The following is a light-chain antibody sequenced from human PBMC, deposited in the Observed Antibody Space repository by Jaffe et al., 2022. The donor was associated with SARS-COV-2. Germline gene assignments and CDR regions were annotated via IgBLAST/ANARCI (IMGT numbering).Light chain of an antibody. Sequence: DIQMTQSPSSLSASVGDRVTITCRAGQGISDYLNWYQQKPGEAPNLLIHGASGLQSGVPSRFRGSGSGTDFTLTISSLQLEDFATYYCQQTFSIPNTFGQGTKLEI. CDR2: GAS. J-gene: IGKJ2*01. V-gene: IGKV1-39*01. CDR1: QGISDY. CDR3: QQTFSIPNT.